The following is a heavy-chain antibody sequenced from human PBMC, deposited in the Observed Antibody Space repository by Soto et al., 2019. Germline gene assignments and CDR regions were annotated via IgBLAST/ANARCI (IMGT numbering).Heavy chain of an antibody. CDR3: ARGYSYGYYYYGMDV. CDR1: GDSINSDKYY. J-gene: IGHJ6*02. D-gene: IGHD5-18*01. CDR2: IYHSGST. V-gene: IGHV4-39*07. Sequence: TSETLSLTCSVSGDSINSDKYYWGWIRQPPGKGLEWIGEIYHSGSTNYNPSLKSRVTISVDKSKNQFSLKLSSVTAADTAVYYCARGYSYGYYYYGMDVWGQGTTVTVSS.